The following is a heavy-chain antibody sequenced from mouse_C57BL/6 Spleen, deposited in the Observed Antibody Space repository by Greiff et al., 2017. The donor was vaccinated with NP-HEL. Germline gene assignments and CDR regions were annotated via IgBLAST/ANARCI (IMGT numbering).Heavy chain of an antibody. CDR3: SRYYCGSRTWFAY. D-gene: IGHD1-1*01. V-gene: IGHV1-7*01. CDR2: INPSSGYT. J-gene: IGHJ3*01. Sequence: QVQLQQSGAELAKPGASVKLSCKASGYTFTSYWMHWVKQRPGQGLEWIGYINPSSGYTKYNQKFKDKATLTADKSSSTAYMQLSSLTYEDSAVYYCSRYYCGSRTWFAYWGQGTLVTVSA. CDR1: GYTFTSYW.